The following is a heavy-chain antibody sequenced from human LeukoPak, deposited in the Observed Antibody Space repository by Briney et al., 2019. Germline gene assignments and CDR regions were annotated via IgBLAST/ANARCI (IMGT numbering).Heavy chain of an antibody. CDR3: ARDAPDGGVSKFDY. Sequence: ASVKVSCKASGYTFTSYAMNWVRQAPGQGLEWMGWINTNTGNQTYAQGFTGRFVFSLDTSVSTAYLQISSLKAEDTAVYYCARDAPDGGVSKFDYWGQGTLVTVSS. V-gene: IGHV7-4-1*02. CDR1: GYTFTSYA. J-gene: IGHJ4*02. CDR2: INTNTGNQ. D-gene: IGHD3-3*01.